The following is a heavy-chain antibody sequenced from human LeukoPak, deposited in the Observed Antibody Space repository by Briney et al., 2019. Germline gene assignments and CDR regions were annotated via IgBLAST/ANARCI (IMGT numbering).Heavy chain of an antibody. CDR2: ISSGGGFT. V-gene: IGHV3-23*01. CDR1: GFTFSTYV. J-gene: IGHJ4*02. Sequence: GGSLRLSCAASGFTFSTYVMSWVRQAPGRGLEWVSTISSGGGFTYYSESVKGRFTISRDSSKSTLCLQMNSLRAEDTAVYYCAKDLRIRAGVPDYWGQGTLVTVSS. D-gene: IGHD2-8*01. CDR3: AKDLRIRAGVPDY.